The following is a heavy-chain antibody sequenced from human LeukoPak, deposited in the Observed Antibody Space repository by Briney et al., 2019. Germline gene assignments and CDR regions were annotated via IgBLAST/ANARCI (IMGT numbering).Heavy chain of an antibody. D-gene: IGHD3-9*01. Sequence: PGGSLRLSCAASGLNFDDYTMHWVRQAPGKGLEWVSLISWDGGSTYYADSVKGRFTISRDNSKNSLYLQMNSLRTEDTALYYCAKDASLLYYDILTGYYDYWGQGTLVTVSS. V-gene: IGHV3-43*01. CDR2: ISWDGGST. J-gene: IGHJ4*02. CDR3: AKDASLLYYDILTGYYDY. CDR1: GLNFDDYT.